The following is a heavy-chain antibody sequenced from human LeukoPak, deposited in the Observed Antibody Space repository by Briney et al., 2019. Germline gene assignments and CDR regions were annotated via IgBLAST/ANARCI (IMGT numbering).Heavy chain of an antibody. J-gene: IGHJ4*02. CDR3: AKITEYCSGGSCYTGDY. CDR1: GFTFRHYA. Sequence: PGGSQGLSCLASGFTFRHYAMNWVRQAPGKGLEWVSAISFSGGLTYYADSVKGRFTISRDNSKNTLYLEMNSLRAEDTAVYYCAKITEYCSGGSCYTGDYWGQGTLVTVSS. D-gene: IGHD2-15*01. V-gene: IGHV3-23*01. CDR2: ISFSGGLT.